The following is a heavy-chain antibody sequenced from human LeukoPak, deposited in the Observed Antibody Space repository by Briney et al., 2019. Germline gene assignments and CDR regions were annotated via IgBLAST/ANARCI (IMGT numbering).Heavy chain of an antibody. CDR2: INNDRSST. CDR1: GFTFSSYW. J-gene: IGHJ5*02. V-gene: IGHV3-74*01. CDR3: ARPTKEGSSWYWWFDP. Sequence: PGGSLRLSCAASGFTFSSYWMHWVRQAPGKGLVWVSRINNDRSSTSYADSVKGRFTISRDNAKNTLYLQMNSLRAEDTAVYYCARPTKEGSSWYWWFDPWGQGTLVTVSS. D-gene: IGHD6-13*01.